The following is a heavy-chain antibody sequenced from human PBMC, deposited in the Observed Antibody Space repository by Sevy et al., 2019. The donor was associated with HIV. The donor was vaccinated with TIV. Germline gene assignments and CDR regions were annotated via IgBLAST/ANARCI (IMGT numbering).Heavy chain of an antibody. J-gene: IGHJ3*02. D-gene: IGHD2-2*01. CDR1: GGSISSYY. Sequence: SETLSLTCTVSGGSISSYYWSWIRQPAGKGLEWIGRIYTSGCTNYNPSLKSRVTMSVDTSKNQFSLKLSSVTAADTAVYYCARSTWGYCSSTSCYRVAFDILGQGTMVTVSS. CDR2: IYTSGCT. CDR3: ARSTWGYCSSTSCYRVAFDI. V-gene: IGHV4-4*07.